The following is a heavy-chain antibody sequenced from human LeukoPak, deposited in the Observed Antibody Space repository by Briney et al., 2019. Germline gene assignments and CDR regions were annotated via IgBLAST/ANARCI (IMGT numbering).Heavy chain of an antibody. CDR2: IYYSGST. CDR3: ARRDFWSGYWDY. Sequence: SETLSLTCTVSGYSISSGYYWSCIRQPPGKGRGWVGYIYYSGSTNYNPSLTSRVTISVDTSKNQFSLKLSSVTAADTAVYYCARRDFWSGYWDYWGQGTLVTVSS. V-gene: IGHV4-61*01. CDR1: GYSISSGYY. J-gene: IGHJ4*02. D-gene: IGHD3-3*01.